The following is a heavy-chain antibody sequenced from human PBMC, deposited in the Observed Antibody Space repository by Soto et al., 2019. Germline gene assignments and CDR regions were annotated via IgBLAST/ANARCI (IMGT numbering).Heavy chain of an antibody. Sequence: QVQLVESGGGVVQPGKSLRLSCAVSGFTFSSYGMHWVRQAPGKGLEWVAVTWTDGSYEHYAGSVRGRFTISRDNSKSTLCLQLNSLIAEGTAVYYCARAQGDWYGWYVDLWGRGTLVTV. J-gene: IGHJ2*01. CDR1: GFTFSSYG. CDR2: TWTDGSYE. V-gene: IGHV3-33*01. CDR3: ARAQGDWYGWYVDL. D-gene: IGHD6-19*01.